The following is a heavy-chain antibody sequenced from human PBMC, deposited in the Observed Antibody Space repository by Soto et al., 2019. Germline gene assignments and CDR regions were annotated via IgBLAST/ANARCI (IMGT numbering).Heavy chain of an antibody. CDR1: GYTFTSYY. CDR3: AFALAAAGPGAFDI. CDR2: INPGGGST. J-gene: IGHJ3*02. D-gene: IGHD6-13*01. V-gene: IGHV1-46*03. Sequence: GASVKVSCKASGYTFTSYYMHWVRQAPGQGLEWMGIINPGGGSTSYAQKFQGRVTMTRDTSTSTVYMEMSSLRSEDTAVYYCAFALAAAGPGAFDIWGQGTMVTVSS.